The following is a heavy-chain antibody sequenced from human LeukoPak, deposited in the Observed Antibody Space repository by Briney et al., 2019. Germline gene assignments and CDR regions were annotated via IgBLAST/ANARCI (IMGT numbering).Heavy chain of an antibody. D-gene: IGHD2-2*01. CDR2: IYYSGST. CDR1: GGSISSGGYY. Sequence: SETLSLTCTVSGGSISSGGYYWSWIRQHPGKGLEWIGYIYYSGSTYYNPSLKSRVTISVDTSKNQFSLKLSSVAATDTAVYYCARDRVCSSTSCYVSDGMDVWGQGTTVTVSS. CDR3: ARDRVCSSTSCYVSDGMDV. V-gene: IGHV4-31*03. J-gene: IGHJ6*02.